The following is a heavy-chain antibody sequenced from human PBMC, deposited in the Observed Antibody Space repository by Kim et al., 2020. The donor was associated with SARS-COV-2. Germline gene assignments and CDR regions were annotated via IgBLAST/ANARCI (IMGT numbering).Heavy chain of an antibody. V-gene: IGHV3-7*01. CDR3: AKTDTSGFFDY. CDR2: EK. Sequence: EKYYVDSVKGRLTISRDNAKNSLYLQMNSLRAEDTAVYYCAKTDTSGFFDYWGQGTLVTVSS. D-gene: IGHD3-10*01. J-gene: IGHJ4*02.